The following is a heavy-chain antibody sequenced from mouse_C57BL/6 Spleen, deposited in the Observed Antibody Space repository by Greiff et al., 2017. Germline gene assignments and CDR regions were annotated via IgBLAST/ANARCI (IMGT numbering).Heavy chain of an antibody. Sequence: QVQLQQPGAELVRPGSSVKLSCKASGYTFTSYWMHWVKQRPIQGLEWIGNIDPSDSETHYNQKFKDKATLTVDKSSSTAYMQLSSLTSEDSAVYYCARLAGITTVVDAMDYWGQGTSVTVSS. CDR2: IDPSDSET. V-gene: IGHV1-52*01. CDR3: ARLAGITTVVDAMDY. D-gene: IGHD1-1*01. J-gene: IGHJ4*01. CDR1: GYTFTSYW.